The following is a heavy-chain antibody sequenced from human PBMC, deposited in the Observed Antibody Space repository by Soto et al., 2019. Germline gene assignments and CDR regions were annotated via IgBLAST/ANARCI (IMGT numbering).Heavy chain of an antibody. CDR2: MNPNSGNT. Sequence: GASVKVSCKASGYTFTSYGIYWVRQATGHGLEWMGWMNPNSGNTGYAQELRGRVTMTRNTSNTTAYMELTSLTSDDTGVYYCAGGNFRYWGQGTLVTVSS. J-gene: IGHJ4*02. CDR3: AGGNFRY. CDR1: GYTFTSYG. V-gene: IGHV1-8*02.